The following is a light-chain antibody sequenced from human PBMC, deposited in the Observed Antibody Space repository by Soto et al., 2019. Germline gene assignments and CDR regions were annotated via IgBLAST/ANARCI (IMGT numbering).Light chain of an antibody. Sequence: DIQMTPAPSTLAAVVGGRVTITWRASQSISSWLAWYQQKPGKAPKLLIYKASSLESGVPSRFSGSGSGTEFTLTISSLQPDDFATYYCQQYNSYSRTFGQGTKVDIK. V-gene: IGKV1-5*03. CDR3: QQYNSYSRT. CDR2: KAS. CDR1: QSISSW. J-gene: IGKJ1*01.